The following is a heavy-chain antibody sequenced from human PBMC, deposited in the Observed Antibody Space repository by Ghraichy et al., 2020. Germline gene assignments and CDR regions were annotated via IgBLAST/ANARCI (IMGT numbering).Heavy chain of an antibody. D-gene: IGHD6-13*01. CDR2: IYYSGST. Sequence: SETLSLTCTVSGGSISSDYWSWIRQPPGKGLEWIGYIYYSGSTNYNPSLKSRVIISVDTSKNHFSLKLSSVTAADTAVYYCARAGSSWYFFDYWGQGTLVTVSS. CDR3: ARAGSSWYFFDY. V-gene: IGHV4-59*01. CDR1: GGSISSDY. J-gene: IGHJ4*02.